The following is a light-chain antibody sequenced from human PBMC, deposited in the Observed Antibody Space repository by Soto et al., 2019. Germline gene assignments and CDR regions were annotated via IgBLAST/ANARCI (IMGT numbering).Light chain of an antibody. CDR3: QSYDSSLSGYV. CDR1: SSNIGAGYE. J-gene: IGLJ1*01. Sequence: QSVLTQPPSVSDAPGQRVTISCTGSSSNIGAGYEAHWYQQVPGTAPKLLIYENNNRPSGVPDRFSGPKSGTSASLAITGLQAEDEAEYYCQSYDSSLSGYVCGTGSKVTVL. V-gene: IGLV1-40*01. CDR2: ENN.